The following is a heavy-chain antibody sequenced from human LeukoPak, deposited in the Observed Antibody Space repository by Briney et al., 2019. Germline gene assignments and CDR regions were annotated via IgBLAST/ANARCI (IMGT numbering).Heavy chain of an antibody. CDR1: GFIFSSYA. CDR2: ISGSGGSA. V-gene: IGHV3-23*01. J-gene: IGHJ4*02. Sequence: GGSLRLSCVASGFIFSSYAMSWVRQAPGKGLEWVSGISGSGGSAFYADSVKGRFTISRDNAKNTLYLEMNSLRAEDTAVYYCANLYSDYGDYWGQGNLVTVSS. CDR3: ANLYSDYGDY. D-gene: IGHD4-11*01.